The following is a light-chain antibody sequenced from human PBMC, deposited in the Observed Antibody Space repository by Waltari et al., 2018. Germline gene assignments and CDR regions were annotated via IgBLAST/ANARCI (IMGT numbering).Light chain of an antibody. Sequence: EIVMTQSPATLSVSPGEGATLSCRASQSVSSNLAWYQHKPGQAPRLLIYGASTTATGIPARFSGSGSGTEFTLTISSLQSEDFAFYYCQQYNNWPPEDTFGQGTKLEIK. CDR2: GAS. CDR3: QQYNNWPPEDT. V-gene: IGKV3-15*01. CDR1: QSVSSN. J-gene: IGKJ2*01.